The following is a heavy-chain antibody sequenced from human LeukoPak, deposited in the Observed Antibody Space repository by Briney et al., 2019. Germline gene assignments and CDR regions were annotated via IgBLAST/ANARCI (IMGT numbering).Heavy chain of an antibody. V-gene: IGHV4-59*08. CDR1: GSSISPYY. J-gene: IGHJ3*02. D-gene: IGHD3-10*01. Sequence: SETLSLTCAVSGSSISPYYWSWIRQPPGKGLEWIGCIHCSVSNSDPSLKSRVTISLDTSKNQFSLRLSSVTAADTAVYYCATHRGSGTSDAFDIWGQGTMVTVSS. CDR2: IHCSVS. CDR3: ATHRGSGTSDAFDI.